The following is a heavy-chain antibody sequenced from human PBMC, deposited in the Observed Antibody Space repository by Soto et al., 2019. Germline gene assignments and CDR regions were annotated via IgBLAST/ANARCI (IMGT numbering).Heavy chain of an antibody. CDR2: IGTAGDT. D-gene: IGHD6-19*01. Sequence: GGSLRLSCAASGFTFSSYDMHWVRQATGKGLEWVSGIGTAGDTYYVGSVKGRFTISRENAKNSLYLQMNSPRAEDTAVYCCARVKSSGWYYFDYRGQGTLVTVSS. J-gene: IGHJ4*02. CDR3: ARVKSSGWYYFDY. CDR1: GFTFSSYD. V-gene: IGHV3-13*01.